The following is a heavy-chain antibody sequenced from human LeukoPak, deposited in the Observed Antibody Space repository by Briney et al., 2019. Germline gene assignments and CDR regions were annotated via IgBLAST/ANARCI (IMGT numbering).Heavy chain of an antibody. CDR1: GGSFSGYH. Sequence: SETLSLTCAVHGGSFSGYHWNWIRQSPGKGLEWIGEINDRGHTNYNPSLESRITISVDTSKKQFSLDLSSVTAADTAVYYCARDPTTVVTTPYYFDFWGQGTLVTVSS. CDR3: ARDPTTVVTTPYYFDF. V-gene: IGHV4-34*01. D-gene: IGHD4-23*01. CDR2: INDRGHT. J-gene: IGHJ4*02.